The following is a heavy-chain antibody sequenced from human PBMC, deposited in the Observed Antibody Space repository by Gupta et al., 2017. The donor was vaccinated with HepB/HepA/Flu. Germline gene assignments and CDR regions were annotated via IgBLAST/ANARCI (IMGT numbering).Heavy chain of an antibody. CDR3: ARSSKGHSSWAWAPHYYMDV. CDR1: GGTFSSYA. CDR2: IIPIFGTA. D-gene: IGHD1-26*01. Sequence: QVQLVQSGAEVKKPGSSVKVSCKASGGTFSSYAISWVRQAPGQGLEWMGGIIPIFGTANYAQKFQGRVTITADESTSTAYMELSSLRSEDTAVYYCARSSKGHSSWAWAPHYYMDVWGKGTTVTVSS. J-gene: IGHJ6*03. V-gene: IGHV1-69*01.